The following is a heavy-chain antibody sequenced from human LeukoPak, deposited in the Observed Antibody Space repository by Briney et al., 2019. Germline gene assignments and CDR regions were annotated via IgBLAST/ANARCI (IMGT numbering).Heavy chain of an antibody. V-gene: IGHV3-23*01. J-gene: IGHJ4*02. CDR2: ISPRGGGT. Sequence: PGGSLGLSCAASGFTFRNYGMNWVRQAPGKGLEWLSGISPRGGGTYYADSVKGRFTISRDDSKNMLSLQMNSLRVEDTAVYYCARDLAWGAFDYWGQGALVTVSS. CDR3: ARDLAWGAFDY. CDR1: GFTFRNYG. D-gene: IGHD7-27*01.